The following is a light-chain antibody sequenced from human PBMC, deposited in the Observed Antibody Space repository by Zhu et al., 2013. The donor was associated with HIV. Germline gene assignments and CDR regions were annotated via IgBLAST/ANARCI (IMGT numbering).Light chain of an antibody. CDR2: GAS. J-gene: IGKJ1*01. CDR3: QQYHTSPLST. CDR1: QSISTSY. V-gene: IGKV3-20*01. Sequence: EIVLTQSPSTLSLSPGERATLSYKASQSISTSYLAWYQQKPGQAPRLLISGASSRATGVPDRFSGSGSGTDFTLTINRLEPEDFAMYYCQQYHTSPLSTFGQGTKVEIK.